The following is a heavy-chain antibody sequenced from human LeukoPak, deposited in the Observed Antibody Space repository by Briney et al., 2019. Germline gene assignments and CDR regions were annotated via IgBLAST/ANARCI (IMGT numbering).Heavy chain of an antibody. CDR2: ISGSGGST. J-gene: IGHJ4*02. CDR1: GFTFSSYA. CDR3: AKGAPYYYDSSGYYYSFGY. D-gene: IGHD3-22*01. V-gene: IGHV3-23*01. Sequence: GESLKISCAASGFTFSSYAMSWVRQAPGKGLEWVSAISGSGGSTYYADSVKGRFTISRDNSKNTLYLQMNSLRAEDTAVYYCAKGAPYYYDSSGYYYSFGYWGQGTLVTVSS.